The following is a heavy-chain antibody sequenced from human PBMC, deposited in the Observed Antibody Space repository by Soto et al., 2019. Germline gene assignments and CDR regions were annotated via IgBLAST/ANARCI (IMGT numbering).Heavy chain of an antibody. D-gene: IGHD1-26*01. Sequence: PGGSLRLSCSVSGFTFSNYAMHWVRQAPGKGLEYVSAMNNGGSTKYADSVKGRFTISRDNSKNTVYLQMNSLRAEDTAVYYCARGFRVEGAYGAGAFFEYWARGTLVTVSS. V-gene: IGHV3-64*04. J-gene: IGHJ4*02. CDR2: MNNGGST. CDR1: GFTFSNYA. CDR3: ARGFRVEGAYGAGAFFEY.